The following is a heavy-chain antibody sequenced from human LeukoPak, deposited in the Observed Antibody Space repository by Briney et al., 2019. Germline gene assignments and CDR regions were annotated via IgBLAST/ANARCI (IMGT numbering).Heavy chain of an antibody. J-gene: IGHJ4*02. CDR2: IYSGGDT. V-gene: IGHV3-66*01. Sequence: PGGSLRLSCAASGFTVSSNYMGWVRQAPGKGLEWVSVIYSGGDTYYADSVKGRFTISRDNSKNMIYLEMSSLKAEDTAVYYCASERSLEIAVAGTIFDYWGQGTLVTVSS. D-gene: IGHD6-19*01. CDR3: ASERSLEIAVAGTIFDY. CDR1: GFTVSSNY.